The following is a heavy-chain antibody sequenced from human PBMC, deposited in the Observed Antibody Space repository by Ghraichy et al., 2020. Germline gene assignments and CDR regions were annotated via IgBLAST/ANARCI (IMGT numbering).Heavy chain of an antibody. CDR2: IWYDGSNK. CDR3: ARDRITMVRGVILYYYGMDV. V-gene: IGHV3-33*01. CDR1: GFTFSSYG. Sequence: LSLTCAASGFTFSSYGMHWVRQAPGKGLEWVAVIWYDGSNKYYADSVKGRFIISRDNSKNTLYLQMNSLRAEDTAVYYCARDRITMVRGVILYYYGMDVWGQGTTVTVSS. D-gene: IGHD3-10*01. J-gene: IGHJ6*02.